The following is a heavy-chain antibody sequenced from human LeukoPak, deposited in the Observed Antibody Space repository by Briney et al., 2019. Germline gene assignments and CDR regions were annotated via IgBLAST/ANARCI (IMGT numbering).Heavy chain of an antibody. CDR3: ARDGQELVYDSSGSYDAFDI. D-gene: IGHD3-22*01. CDR2: IYYSGST. J-gene: IGHJ3*02. CDR1: GGSISSYY. V-gene: IGHV4-59*12. Sequence: PSETLSLTCTVSGGSISSYYWSWIRQPPGKGLEWIGYIYYSGSTNYNPSLKSRVTISVDKSKNQFSLKLSSVTAADTAVYYCARDGQELVYDSSGSYDAFDIWGQGTMVTVSS.